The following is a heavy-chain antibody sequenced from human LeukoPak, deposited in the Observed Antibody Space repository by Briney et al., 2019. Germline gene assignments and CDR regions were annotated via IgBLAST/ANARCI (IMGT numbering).Heavy chain of an antibody. V-gene: IGHV1-2*02. CDR3: ARDSGYSSSREDWFDP. CDR2: SNPNSGGT. CDR1: GYTFTGHF. J-gene: IGHJ5*02. D-gene: IGHD6-13*01. Sequence: ASVKVSCKASGYTFTGHFIHWVRQAPGQGLEWMGWSNPNSGGTNYAQNFQGRVTMTRDTSISTAYMELTRLRSDDTAVYYCARDSGYSSSREDWFDPWGQGTLVTVSS.